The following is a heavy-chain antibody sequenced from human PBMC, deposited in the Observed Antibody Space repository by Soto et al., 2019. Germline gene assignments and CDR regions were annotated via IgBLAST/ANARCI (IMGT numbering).Heavy chain of an antibody. D-gene: IGHD1-1*01. Sequence: QVHLVQSGAEVKKPGASVKVSCKASGYTFTSYGITWVRQAPGQGLEWMGWISAHNGNTDYAQKLQGRVIVTRDTPTSTAYMELRRLRSDDTAVYYCARGRYGDYWGQGALVPVSS. V-gene: IGHV1-18*01. CDR1: GYTFTSYG. J-gene: IGHJ4*02. CDR2: ISAHNGNT. CDR3: ARGRYGDY.